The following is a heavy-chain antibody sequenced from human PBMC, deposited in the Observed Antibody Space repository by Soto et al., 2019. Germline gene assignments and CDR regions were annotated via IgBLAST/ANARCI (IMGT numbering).Heavy chain of an antibody. CDR2: ISGSGGST. J-gene: IGHJ4*02. D-gene: IGHD3-9*01. CDR3: AKGGWYDILTGYQAFEPPVGY. V-gene: IGHV3-23*01. Sequence: PGGSLRLSCAASGFTFSSYAMSWVRQAPGKGLEWVSAISGSGGSTYYADSVKGRFTISRDNSKNTLYLQMNSLRAEDTAVYYCAKGGWYDILTGYQAFEPPVGYWGQGTLVTVSS. CDR1: GFTFSSYA.